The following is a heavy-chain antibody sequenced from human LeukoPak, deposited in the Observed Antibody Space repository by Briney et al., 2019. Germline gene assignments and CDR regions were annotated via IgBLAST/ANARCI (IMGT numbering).Heavy chain of an antibody. V-gene: IGHV4-34*01. Sequence: SETLSLTCALSLGAFSGYYWSCIRGPPGQGVEGIGEINHSGITNYNPSLKSRVTISVDTPKNQCSLKLSAVTAADTAVYYCARDSHWKQLHYFDYWGQGTLVTVSS. J-gene: IGHJ4*02. D-gene: IGHD1-26*01. CDR1: LGAFSGYY. CDR2: INHSGIT. CDR3: ARDSHWKQLHYFDY.